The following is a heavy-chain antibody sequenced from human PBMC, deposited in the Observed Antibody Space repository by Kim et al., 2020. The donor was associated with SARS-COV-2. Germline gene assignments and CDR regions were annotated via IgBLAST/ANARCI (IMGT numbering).Heavy chain of an antibody. J-gene: IGHJ4*02. CDR3: ARVPRKSSTLDY. CDR1: GGSFSGYY. Sequence: SETLSLTCAVYGGSFSGYYWSWIRQPPGKGLEWIGEINHSGSTNYNPSLKSRVTISVDTSKNQFSLKLNSVTAADTAVYYCARVPRKSSTLDYWGQGTLVTVSS. CDR2: INHSGST. D-gene: IGHD6-13*01. V-gene: IGHV4-34*01.